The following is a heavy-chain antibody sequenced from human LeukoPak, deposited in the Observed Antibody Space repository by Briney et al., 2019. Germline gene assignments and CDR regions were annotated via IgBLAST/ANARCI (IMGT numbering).Heavy chain of an antibody. J-gene: IGHJ4*02. CDR2: IYYSGST. V-gene: IGHV4-59*01. CDR3: ARVLAPDLPVFDY. Sequence: SETPSLTCTVSGGSISSYYWSWIRQPPGKGLEWIGYIYYSGSTNYNPSLKSRVTISVDTSKNQFSLKLSSVTAADTAVYYCARVLAPDLPVFDYWGQGTLVTVSS. D-gene: IGHD1-14*01. CDR1: GGSISSYY.